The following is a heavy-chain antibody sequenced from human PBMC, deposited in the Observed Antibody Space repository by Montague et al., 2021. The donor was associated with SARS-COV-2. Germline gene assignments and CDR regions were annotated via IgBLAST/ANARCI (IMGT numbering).Heavy chain of an antibody. CDR1: GVSLSTSGMC. CDR3: ARIWGATRGDAFDI. D-gene: IGHD1-26*01. Sequence: VKPTQTLTLTCTFSGVSLSTSGMCVSWIRQPPGKALEWLALIDWDDDKYYSTSLKTRLTISKDTSKNQVVLTMTNMDPADTATYYCARIWGATRGDAFDIWGQGTMVTVSS. CDR2: IDWDDDK. V-gene: IGHV2-70*01. J-gene: IGHJ3*02.